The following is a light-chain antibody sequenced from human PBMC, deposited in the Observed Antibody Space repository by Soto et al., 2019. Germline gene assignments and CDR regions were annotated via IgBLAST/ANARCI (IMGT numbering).Light chain of an antibody. CDR3: QQYEDLPLT. V-gene: IGKV1-33*01. CDR2: DAS. J-gene: IGKJ4*01. Sequence: DIQMTQSPSALSASVGDRVTITCRASQDISNSLNWYQQKPGKAPKLLIFDASSVETGVPSRFSGSGSGTDFTFTITSLQPEDIATYRCQQYEDLPLTFGGGTKVEIK. CDR1: QDISNS.